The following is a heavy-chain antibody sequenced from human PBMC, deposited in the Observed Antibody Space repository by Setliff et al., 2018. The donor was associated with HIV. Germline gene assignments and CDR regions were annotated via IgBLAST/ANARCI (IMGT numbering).Heavy chain of an antibody. V-gene: IGHV4-59*11. D-gene: IGHD1-26*01. CDR2: LHHTGSN. J-gene: IGHJ2*01. Sequence: SETLSLTCTVSGGFISDHYWSWIRQPPGKGLEWLGSLHHTGSNNYNPSLKSRITVSVDRSKNQFSLKLTSVTAADTALYYCARVPPFSGSNFSWYFDLWGRGTLVTVSS. CDR1: GGFISDHY. CDR3: ARVPPFSGSNFSWYFDL.